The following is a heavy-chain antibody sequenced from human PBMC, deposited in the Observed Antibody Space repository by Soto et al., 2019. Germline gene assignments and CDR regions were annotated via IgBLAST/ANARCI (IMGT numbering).Heavy chain of an antibody. CDR1: GYSFTTYW. J-gene: IGHJ3*02. Sequence: GESLKISCKGSGYSFTTYWLAWVRQMPGKGLEYMGLIYPGDSDTRYSPSFRGQVTISADKSISTAYLQWTSLKASGTAIYYCARARVSTPRLEDPFDIWGQGTMVTVSS. V-gene: IGHV5-51*01. CDR3: ARARVSTPRLEDPFDI. D-gene: IGHD3-3*01. CDR2: IYPGDSDT.